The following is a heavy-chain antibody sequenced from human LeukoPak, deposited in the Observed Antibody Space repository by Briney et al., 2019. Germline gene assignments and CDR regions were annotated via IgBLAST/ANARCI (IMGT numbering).Heavy chain of an antibody. CDR1: GFTFSSYS. CDR2: ISSSSSSYI. Sequence: GGSLRLSCAASGFTFSSYSMNWVRQAPGKGLEWVSSISSSSSSYIYYADSVKGRFTISRDNAKNSLHLQMNSLRAEDTAVYYCARTTYYYDSSGYYEDGAEFDPWGQGTLVTVSS. CDR3: ARTTYYYDSSGYYEDGAEFDP. J-gene: IGHJ5*02. V-gene: IGHV3-21*01. D-gene: IGHD3-22*01.